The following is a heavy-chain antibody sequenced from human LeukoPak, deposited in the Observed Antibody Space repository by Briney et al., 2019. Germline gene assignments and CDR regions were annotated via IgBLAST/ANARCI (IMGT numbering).Heavy chain of an antibody. Sequence: SETLSLTCAVSGYSISSGYYWGWIRQPPGKGLEWIGSINHSGSTNYNPSLKSRVTISLDTSKNQFSLKLSSVTAADTAVYYCAGRVGATTIDYWGQGTLVTVSS. CDR1: GYSISSGYY. CDR2: INHSGST. D-gene: IGHD1-26*01. V-gene: IGHV4-38-2*01. J-gene: IGHJ4*02. CDR3: AGRVGATTIDY.